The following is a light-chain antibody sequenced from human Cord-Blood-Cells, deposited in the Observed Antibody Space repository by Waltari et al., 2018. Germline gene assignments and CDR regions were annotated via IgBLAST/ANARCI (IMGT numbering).Light chain of an antibody. CDR2: AAS. V-gene: IGKV1-39*01. CDR1: QSISSY. Sequence: DIQMTQSPSSLSASVGDRVPITCRASQSISSYLNWYQQKPGKAPKLLIYAASSLQSGVPSRFIGSGSGTDFTLTISSLQPEDFATYYCQQSYSTPPLTFGGGTKVEIK. J-gene: IGKJ4*01. CDR3: QQSYSTPPLT.